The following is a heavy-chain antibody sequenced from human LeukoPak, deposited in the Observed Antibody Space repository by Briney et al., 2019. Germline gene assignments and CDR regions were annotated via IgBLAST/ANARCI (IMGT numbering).Heavy chain of an antibody. V-gene: IGHV4-38-2*02. CDR1: GYSISSGYY. Sequence: SETLSLTCAVSGYSISSGYYWGWIPQPPGKGLEWIGRIYHSGSTYYNPSLKSRVTISVDTSKNQFSLKLSSVTAADTAVYYCARETGVWYFDLWGRGTLVTVSS. CDR2: IYHSGST. D-gene: IGHD7-27*01. CDR3: ARETGVWYFDL. J-gene: IGHJ2*01.